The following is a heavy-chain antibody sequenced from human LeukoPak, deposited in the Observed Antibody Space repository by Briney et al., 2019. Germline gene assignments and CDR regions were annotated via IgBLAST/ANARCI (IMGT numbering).Heavy chain of an antibody. CDR3: ARGGSRQISSSDFDY. D-gene: IGHD6-6*01. CDR1: GGSFNSYY. Sequence: SKTLSLTCTVSGGSFNSYYWNWIRQPPGKGLEWIGYIYYTGSTNYNPSLKSRVTISVDTSKNQFSLKLSSVTAADTAVYYCARGGSRQISSSDFDYWGQGTLVTVSS. CDR2: IYYTGST. V-gene: IGHV4-59*01. J-gene: IGHJ4*02.